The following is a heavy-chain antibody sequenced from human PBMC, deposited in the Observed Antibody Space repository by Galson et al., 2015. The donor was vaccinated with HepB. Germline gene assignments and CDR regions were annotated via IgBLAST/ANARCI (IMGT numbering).Heavy chain of an antibody. D-gene: IGHD3-16*01. CDR1: GFTFDNFA. J-gene: IGHJ4*02. V-gene: IGHV3-23*01. CDR2: MSASSVST. CDR3: AKPAHGG. Sequence: SLRLSCAASGFTFDNFALSWVRQAPGKGLECVSTMSASSVSTWYADSVKGRFTISRDSSKNTVYLQMNNLGVEDTAVYCCAKPAHGGWGQGTLVTVSS.